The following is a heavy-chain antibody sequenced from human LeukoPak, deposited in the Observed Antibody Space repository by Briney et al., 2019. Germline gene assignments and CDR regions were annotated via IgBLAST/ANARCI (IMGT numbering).Heavy chain of an antibody. J-gene: IGHJ6*03. Sequence: SETLSLTCTVSGFSISSGYYWGWIRQPPGKELEWIASIFHSGSNLYNPSLKSRATISVDTSKNQFSLRLRSATAADTAVYYCARGGGHSYPGMYYHYYYMDIWGKGTTVTVSS. D-gene: IGHD3-16*02. CDR1: GFSISSGYY. CDR3: ARGGGHSYPGMYYHYYYMDI. V-gene: IGHV4-38-2*02. CDR2: IFHSGSN.